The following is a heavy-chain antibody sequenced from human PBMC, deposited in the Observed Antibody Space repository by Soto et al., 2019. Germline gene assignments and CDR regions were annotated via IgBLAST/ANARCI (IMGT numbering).Heavy chain of an antibody. CDR1: GVSIANFF. V-gene: IGHV4-59*08. Sequence: QVQLQESGPGLVKPSETLSLTCTVSGVSIANFFWSWIRQPPGKGLEWIGYMSQGGTTTYNPSLKGRATTSVDTSKNQLSLELTSVTAADTAMYYCARDRGGITVAANPLGEWFDPWGPGTLVTVSA. CDR3: ARDRGGITVAANPLGEWFDP. J-gene: IGHJ5*02. CDR2: MSQGGTT. D-gene: IGHD6-19*01.